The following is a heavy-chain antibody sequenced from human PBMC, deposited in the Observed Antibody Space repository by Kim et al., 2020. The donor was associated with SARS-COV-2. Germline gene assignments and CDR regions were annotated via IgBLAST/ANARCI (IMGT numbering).Heavy chain of an antibody. CDR1: GGSFSGYY. D-gene: IGHD2-2*01. J-gene: IGHJ2*01. CDR3: ARGCSSPSCYLWYFDL. Sequence: SETLSLTCAVYGGSFSGYYWSWIRQPPGKGLEWIVEINHSGSTNYNPSLKSRVTISVDTSKNQFSLKLSSVTAADTAVYYCARGCSSPSCYLWYFDLWGRGTLVTVSS. CDR2: INHSGST. V-gene: IGHV4-34*01.